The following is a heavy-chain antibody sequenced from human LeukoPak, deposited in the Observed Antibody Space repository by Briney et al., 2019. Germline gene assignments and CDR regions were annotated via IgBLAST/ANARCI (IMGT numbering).Heavy chain of an antibody. CDR2: MNPNSGNT. CDR3: ARGRYGSGSYYWYDSRNFDY. D-gene: IGHD3-10*01. CDR1: GYTFTSYD. V-gene: IGHV1-8*01. Sequence: ASVKVSCKASGYTFTSYDINWVRQATGQGREWMGWMNPNSGNTGYAQKFQGRVTMTRNNSISTAYMELSSLRSEDTAVYYCARGRYGSGSYYWYDSRNFDYWGQGTLVTVSS. J-gene: IGHJ4*02.